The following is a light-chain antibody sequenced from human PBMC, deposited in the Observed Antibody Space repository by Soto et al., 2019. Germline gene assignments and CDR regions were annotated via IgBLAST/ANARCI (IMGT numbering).Light chain of an antibody. CDR3: GSWDSSLSAYA. Sequence: QSVLTQPPSVSAAPGQKVTISCSGSSSNIGGNSVSWYQQLPGTAPKLLIYDDNKRPSGIPDRFSGSKSGTSATLGITGFQTGDEADYYCGSWDSSLSAYAFGTGTKVTXL. CDR1: SSNIGGNS. CDR2: DDN. V-gene: IGLV1-51*01. J-gene: IGLJ1*01.